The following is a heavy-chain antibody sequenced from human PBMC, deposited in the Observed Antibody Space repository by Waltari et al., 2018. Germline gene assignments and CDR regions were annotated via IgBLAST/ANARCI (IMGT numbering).Heavy chain of an antibody. CDR3: AKEVWQQMVKMVGWFDP. CDR1: GFTLNNNA. V-gene: IGHV3-23*01. J-gene: IGHJ5*02. D-gene: IGHD2-8*01. CDR2: SGSDGRT. Sequence: EVQVLESGGGLVQPGGSLRLSCLAPGFTLNNNALSWVRRVPGRGLEWVAASGSDGRTYYADSVKGRFTISRDNSKNTLYLQMNSLRDEDTAVYYCAKEVWQQMVKMVGWFDPWGQGTLVTVSS.